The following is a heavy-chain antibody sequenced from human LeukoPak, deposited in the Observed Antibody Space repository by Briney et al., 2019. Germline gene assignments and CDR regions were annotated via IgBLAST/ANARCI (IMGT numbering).Heavy chain of an antibody. D-gene: IGHD3-10*01. CDR3: ARRGPENWFDP. V-gene: IGHV4-34*01. Sequence: KTSETLSLTCAVYGGSFSGYYWSWIRQPPGKGLEWIGEINHSGSTNYNPSLKSRVTISVDTSKNQFSLKLSSVTAADTAVYYCARRGPENWFDPWGQGTLVTVSS. CDR2: INHSGST. CDR1: GGSFSGYY. J-gene: IGHJ5*02.